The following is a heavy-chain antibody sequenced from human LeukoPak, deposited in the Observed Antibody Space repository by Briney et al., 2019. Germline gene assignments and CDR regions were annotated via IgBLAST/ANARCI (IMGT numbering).Heavy chain of an antibody. CDR1: GFTFSNYG. CDR3: ARDRLPYGDRPRGAFDI. Sequence: QAGGSLRLSCAASGFTFSNYGMHWVRQAPGKGLEWVALISYDGTNKYYADSVKGRFTISRDNAKNSLYLQMNSLRAEDTAVYYCARDRLPYGDRPRGAFDIWGQGTMVTVSS. V-gene: IGHV3-30*03. CDR2: ISYDGTNK. D-gene: IGHD4-17*01. J-gene: IGHJ3*02.